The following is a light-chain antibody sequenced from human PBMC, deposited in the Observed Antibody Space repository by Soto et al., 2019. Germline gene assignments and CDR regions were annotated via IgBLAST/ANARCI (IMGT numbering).Light chain of an antibody. J-gene: IGKJ2*01. Sequence: DIRMTQSPSSVSASVGDRVTFTCRASQGIGDWLAWYQQKPGKAPELLIFGASNLQSGVPSRFSGSGSGTDFTLTINTLQPEDVATYFCLQSNNFPYTFGQGTKLEIK. CDR1: QGIGDW. V-gene: IGKV1-12*01. CDR2: GAS. CDR3: LQSNNFPYT.